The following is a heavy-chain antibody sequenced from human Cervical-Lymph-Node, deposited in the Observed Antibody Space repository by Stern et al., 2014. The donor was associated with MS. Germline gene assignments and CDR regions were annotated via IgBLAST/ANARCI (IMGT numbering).Heavy chain of an antibody. V-gene: IGHV7-4-1*02. CDR2: INTHTGEP. CDR1: GYTFTNYA. J-gene: IGHJ4*02. Sequence: VQLVESGSEMKEPGASVKVSCKGSGYTFTNYALNWVRQAPGQGLEWVGWINTHTGEPTYAQDFTGRFVFSLDTSVRTAYLQISGLKADDTAVYYCARQDSNYILDYWGQGTLVTVSS. D-gene: IGHD4-11*01. CDR3: ARQDSNYILDY.